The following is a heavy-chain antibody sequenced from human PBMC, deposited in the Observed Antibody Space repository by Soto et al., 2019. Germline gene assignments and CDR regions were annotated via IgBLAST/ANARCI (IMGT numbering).Heavy chain of an antibody. D-gene: IGHD3-9*01. Sequence: QVQLVQSGAEVKKPGASVKVSCKASGYTFTSYGISWVRQAPGQGLEWMGWISAYNGNTNYAQKLQGRVTMTTDTSTNTAYMELRSLRSDDTAVYYCARSISVLRYFDWLLRLDAFDIWGQGTMVTVSS. CDR1: GYTFTSYG. V-gene: IGHV1-18*01. CDR2: ISAYNGNT. J-gene: IGHJ3*02. CDR3: ARSISVLRYFDWLLRLDAFDI.